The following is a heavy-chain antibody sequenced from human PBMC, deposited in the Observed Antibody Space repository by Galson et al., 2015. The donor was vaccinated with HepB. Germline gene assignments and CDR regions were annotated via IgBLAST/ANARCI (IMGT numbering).Heavy chain of an antibody. V-gene: IGHV1-69*13. Sequence: SVKVSCKASGGTFSNYAISWVRQAPGQGLEWMGGIIPLFGTANYVEKFQHRVTITADQSTATAYMELRSLRSEDTAVYYCARAFSGGPNLQYFFYWGQGTQVTVSS. CDR2: IIPLFGTA. CDR1: GGTFSNYA. D-gene: IGHD3-3*01. J-gene: IGHJ4*02. CDR3: ARAFSGGPNLQYFFY.